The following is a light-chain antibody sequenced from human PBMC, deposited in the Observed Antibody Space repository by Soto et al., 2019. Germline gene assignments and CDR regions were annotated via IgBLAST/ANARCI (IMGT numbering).Light chain of an antibody. CDR1: QSLLHSNGYNY. J-gene: IGKJ4*01. CDR3: MQALQSPRT. Sequence: EIVMTQSPLSLPVTPGEPASISCRSSQSLLHSNGYNYLDWYLQKPGQSPQLLIYLGSNRASGVPDRFSGSGSGTDFTLKISRVETEDVGVYFCMQALQSPRTFGGGTKVEI. CDR2: LGS. V-gene: IGKV2-28*01.